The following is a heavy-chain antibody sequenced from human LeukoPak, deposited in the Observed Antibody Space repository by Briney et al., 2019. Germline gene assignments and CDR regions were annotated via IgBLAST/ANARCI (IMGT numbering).Heavy chain of an antibody. Sequence: GGSLRLSCAASGFTFSSYAMHWVRQAPGKGLEWVAVISYDGRNKYYADSVKGRFTISRDNSKNILYLQMNSLRAEDTAVYYCARDDYYDSSGLDYWGQGILVTVSS. CDR2: ISYDGRNK. J-gene: IGHJ4*02. D-gene: IGHD3-22*01. V-gene: IGHV3-30*14. CDR1: GFTFSSYA. CDR3: ARDDYYDSSGLDY.